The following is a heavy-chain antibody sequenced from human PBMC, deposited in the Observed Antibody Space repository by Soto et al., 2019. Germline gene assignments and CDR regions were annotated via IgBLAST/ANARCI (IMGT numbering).Heavy chain of an antibody. J-gene: IGHJ4*02. CDR2: ISSNGGST. CDR3: ARGKYCSGGSCYLDY. Sequence: EVQLVESGGGLVQPGGSLRLSCAASGFTFSSYAMHWVRQAPGRGREYVSAISSNGGSTYYANSVKGRFTISRDNSKNPLYLQMGSLRAEDMAVYYCARGKYCSGGSCYLDYWGQGTLVTVSS. D-gene: IGHD2-15*01. V-gene: IGHV3-64*01. CDR1: GFTFSSYA.